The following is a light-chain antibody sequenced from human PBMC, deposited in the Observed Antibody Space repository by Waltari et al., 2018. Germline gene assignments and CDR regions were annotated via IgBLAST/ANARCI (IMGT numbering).Light chain of an antibody. Sequence: EIVLTQSPGTLSLSPGATAILSCRASQNVSQNHVAWFQVKPGQPPRLLIYAAANRAPGVPVKLSGRGSGTDFSLTILIVEPEDFAVYSCHQYGSSIRSFGLGTKVEVK. CDR1: QNVSQNH. J-gene: IGKJ1*01. V-gene: IGKV3-20*01. CDR3: HQYGSSIRS. CDR2: AAA.